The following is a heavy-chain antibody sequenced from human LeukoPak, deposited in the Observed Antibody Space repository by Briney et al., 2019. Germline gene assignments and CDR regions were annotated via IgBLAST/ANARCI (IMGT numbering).Heavy chain of an antibody. CDR1: GFTFSSYG. Sequence: GGSLRLSCAASGFTFSSYGMHWVRQAPGKGLEWVAIIWYDGSNEYYADSVKGRFTISRDNSKNTLYLQMNSLRAEDTAVYYCAKDRDYYDSSGLCYFDFWGQGTLVTVSS. CDR3: AKDRDYYDSSGLCYFDF. CDR2: IWYDGSNE. D-gene: IGHD3-22*01. V-gene: IGHV3-33*06. J-gene: IGHJ4*02.